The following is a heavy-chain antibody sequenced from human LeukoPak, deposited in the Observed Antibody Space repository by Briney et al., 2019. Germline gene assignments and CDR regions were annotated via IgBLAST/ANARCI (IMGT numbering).Heavy chain of an antibody. Sequence: SVKVSCKASGGTFSSYAISWVRQPPGQGLEWMGGIITIFGTANYAQKFQGRVTITTDESTSTAYMELSSLRSEDTAVYYCARVVSNYGLEFSYYYYMDVWGKGTTVTVSS. D-gene: IGHD4-11*01. CDR3: ARVVSNYGLEFSYYYYMDV. J-gene: IGHJ6*03. V-gene: IGHV1-69*05. CDR1: GGTFSSYA. CDR2: IITIFGTA.